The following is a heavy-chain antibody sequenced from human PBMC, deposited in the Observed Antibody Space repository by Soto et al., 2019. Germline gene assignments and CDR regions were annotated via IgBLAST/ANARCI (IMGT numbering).Heavy chain of an antibody. Sequence: QLQLQESGSGLVKPSQTLSLTCAVSGGSISGTTYSWRWIRQPPGKGLEWIGYIYYSGNTYYNPSLKSQFSISVDRSKNQFSLKLSSVTAADTAVYYCARGQGAAAGHSNFDYWGQGALVTVSS. CDR3: ARGQGAAAGHSNFDY. V-gene: IGHV4-30-2*01. CDR1: GGSISGTTYS. D-gene: IGHD6-13*01. J-gene: IGHJ4*02. CDR2: IYYSGNT.